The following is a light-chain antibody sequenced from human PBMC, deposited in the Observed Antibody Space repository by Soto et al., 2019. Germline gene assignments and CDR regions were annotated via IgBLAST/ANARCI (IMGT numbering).Light chain of an antibody. J-gene: IGLJ1*01. Sequence: QSALTQPASVSGSPGQSITISCTGTSSDIGGYYYVSRYQHHPGKAPKLLIYQVTNRPSRVSNRFSGSKSGNTASLTISGLQADDEADYYCTSYSSSDIFYVFGTGTKLTVL. CDR3: TSYSSSDIFYV. CDR1: SSDIGGYYY. CDR2: QVT. V-gene: IGLV2-14*01.